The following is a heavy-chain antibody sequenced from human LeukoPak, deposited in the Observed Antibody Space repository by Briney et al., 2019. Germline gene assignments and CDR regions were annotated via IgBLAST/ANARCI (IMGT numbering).Heavy chain of an antibody. V-gene: IGHV3-11*01. CDR1: GFTFRDYY. D-gene: IGHD6-13*01. Sequence: PGGSLRLSCAASGFTFRDYYMSWIRQAPGKGLEWVSYISSSGSSIYYADSVKGRFTISRDNAKNSLYLQMNSLRAEDTAVYYCATWFSSSWSLRYWGQGTLVTVSS. J-gene: IGHJ4*02. CDR2: ISSSGSSI. CDR3: ATWFSSSWSLRY.